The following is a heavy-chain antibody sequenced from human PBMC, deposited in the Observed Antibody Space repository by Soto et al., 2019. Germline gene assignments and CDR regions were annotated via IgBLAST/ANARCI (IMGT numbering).Heavy chain of an antibody. CDR1: GVSISSGGYY. CDR2: IYYSGRT. Sequence: PSETLSLTCTVSGVSISSGGYYWGWIRQHPGKGLEWIGNIYYSGRTYYNPSLKSRVIMSVDTSKNHFSLKLSSVTAPDTAVYYCATQGRNTRIVVVRHYATDFWGQGTAVTVSS. V-gene: IGHV4-31*03. D-gene: IGHD1-26*01. J-gene: IGHJ6*02. CDR3: ATQGRNTRIVVVRHYATDF.